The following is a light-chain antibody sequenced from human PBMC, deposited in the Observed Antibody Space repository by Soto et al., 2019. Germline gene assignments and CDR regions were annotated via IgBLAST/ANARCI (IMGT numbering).Light chain of an antibody. J-gene: IGLJ3*02. CDR2: EAT. Sequence: QSALTQPASVSGSPGQSITISCTGTSSDVGAYDLVSWYQHHPGKVPKLIIYEATKWPSGVSHRFSGSKSGSTASLTISGLHAEEDADYYCLAFAYSRFVFGGGTKLTVL. CDR1: SSDVGAYDL. CDR3: LAFAYSRFV. V-gene: IGLV2-23*01.